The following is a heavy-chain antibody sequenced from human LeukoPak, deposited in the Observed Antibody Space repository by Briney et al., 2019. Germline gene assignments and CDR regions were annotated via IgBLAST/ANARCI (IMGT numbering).Heavy chain of an antibody. D-gene: IGHD5-18*01. V-gene: IGHV1-46*01. CDR2: INLSGGST. Sequence: GASVKVSCKASGYTFTNYYMHWVRQAPGQGLEWMGIINLSGGSTTYAQKFQGRVTMTRDTSTSTAYMELSSLRSEDTAVYYCAREIGPRQLHLWASAFDYWGQGTLVTVSS. J-gene: IGHJ4*02. CDR1: GYTFTNYY. CDR3: AREIGPRQLHLWASAFDY.